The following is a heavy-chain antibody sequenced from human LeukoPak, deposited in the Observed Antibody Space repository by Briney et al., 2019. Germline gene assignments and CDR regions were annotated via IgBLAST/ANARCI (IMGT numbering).Heavy chain of an antibody. J-gene: IGHJ4*02. D-gene: IGHD2-21*02. CDR1: GYSISGGYY. V-gene: IGHV4-38-2*01. Sequence: SETLSLTCAVSGYSISGGYYWGWIRQPPGKGLEWIGSIYHSGSTYYNPSLKSRVTISVDTSKNQFSLKLSSVTAADTAVYYCARRVTFDYWGQGTLVTVSS. CDR2: IYHSGST. CDR3: ARRVTFDY.